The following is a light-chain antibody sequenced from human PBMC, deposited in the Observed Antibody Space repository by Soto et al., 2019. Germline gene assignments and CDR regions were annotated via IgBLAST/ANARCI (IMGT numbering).Light chain of an antibody. V-gene: IGLV2-14*01. CDR2: DVS. Sequence: QSALTQPASVSGSPGQSITISCTGTSSDVGGYNYVSWYQQHPGKAPKLMIYDVSNRPSGVSNRFSGSKSGNTASLTISGLQAEDEADYYCSSYTSSSTLNVFGNGTKLTVL. CDR1: SSDVGGYNY. CDR3: SSYTSSSTLNV. J-gene: IGLJ1*01.